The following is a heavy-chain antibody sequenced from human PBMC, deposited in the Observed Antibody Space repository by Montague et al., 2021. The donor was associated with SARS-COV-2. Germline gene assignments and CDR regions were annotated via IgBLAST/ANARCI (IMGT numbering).Heavy chain of an antibody. J-gene: IGHJ6*02. D-gene: IGHD2-15*01. CDR3: ASHCGGGRCYFGMDV. Sequence: SDTLSLTCDVYGGSFSSYWSWIRQPPGRGLEWVGQISHGGGTNYNPPLKSRVTISVDTSKNQVSLKLSSVTAADTAVYYCASHCGGGRCYFGMDVWGQGTTVTVSS. CDR2: ISHGGGT. CDR1: GGSFSSY. V-gene: IGHV4-34*01.